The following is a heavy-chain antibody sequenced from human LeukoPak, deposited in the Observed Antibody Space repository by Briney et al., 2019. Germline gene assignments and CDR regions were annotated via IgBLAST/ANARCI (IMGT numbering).Heavy chain of an antibody. V-gene: IGHV4-38-2*01. D-gene: IGHD3-9*01. CDR2: IYHSGST. CDR3: ARGGYDILTGFDY. CDR1: GYSISSGYY. J-gene: IGHJ4*02. Sequence: PSGTLSLTCAVSGYSISSGYYWGWIRQPPGKGLEWIGSIYHSGSTYYNPSLKSRVTISVDTSKNQFSLKLSSVTAADTAVYYCARGGYDILTGFDYWGQGTLVTVSS.